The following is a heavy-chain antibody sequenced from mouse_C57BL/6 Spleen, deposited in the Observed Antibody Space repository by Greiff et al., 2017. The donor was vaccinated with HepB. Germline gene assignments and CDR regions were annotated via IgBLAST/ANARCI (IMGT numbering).Heavy chain of an antibody. CDR3: ARGYDGYYEYFDV. J-gene: IGHJ1*03. CDR1: GFNIKNTY. V-gene: IGHV14-3*01. D-gene: IGHD2-3*01. Sequence: VHVKQSVAELVRPGASVKLSCTASGFNIKNTYMHWVKQRPEQGLEWIGRIDPANGNTKYAPKFQGKATITADTSSNTAYLQLSSLTSEDTAIYYCARGYDGYYEYFDVWGTGTTVTVSS. CDR2: IDPANGNT.